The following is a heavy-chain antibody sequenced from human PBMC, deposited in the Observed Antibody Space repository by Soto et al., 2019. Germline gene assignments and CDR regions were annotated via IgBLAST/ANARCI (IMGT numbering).Heavy chain of an antibody. J-gene: IGHJ4*02. CDR1: GFSLSTRDVC. D-gene: IGHD2-2*01. V-gene: IGHV2-5*02. CDR2: VYWDDSK. CDR3: AHCRGGVASF. Sequence: QITLNESGPTLVKPTQTLTLTCTFSGFSLSTRDVCVGWIRQPPGEALEWLGDVYWDDSKTYSPSLESRLTITKDTSKNQLVLRMTKMDPVDTATYYCAHCRGGVASFWGQGTMVTVSS.